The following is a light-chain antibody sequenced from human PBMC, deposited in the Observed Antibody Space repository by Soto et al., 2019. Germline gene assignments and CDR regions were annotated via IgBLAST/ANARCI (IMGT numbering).Light chain of an antibody. CDR3: QQYAASPLT. V-gene: IGKV3-20*01. CDR1: QSVGRNF. J-gene: IGKJ4*01. Sequence: EIVLTQSPGTLSLSPGESTTLSCRASQSVGRNFLAWYQQKPGRAPRLLIHGASYRATGIPDRFSGSGAETDLTPTISSVEPEDSAVYYCQQYAASPLTFGGGTKVEIK. CDR2: GAS.